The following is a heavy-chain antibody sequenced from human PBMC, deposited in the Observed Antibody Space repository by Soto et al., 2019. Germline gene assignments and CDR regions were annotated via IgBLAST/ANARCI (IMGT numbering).Heavy chain of an antibody. V-gene: IGHV3-30*18. CDR3: AKDTYYHDSSGYYVFDC. D-gene: IGHD3-22*01. J-gene: IGHJ4*02. CDR2: VSYDGSKE. Sequence: HPGGSLRHSCEGSGFIFNSYGIHWVRQAPGKGLEWVAGVSYDGSKEYYTESVRGRFTISRDNSRDTLDLQMNSLRAEDTAVYYCAKDTYYHDSSGYYVFDCWGQGTLVTVSS. CDR1: GFIFNSYG.